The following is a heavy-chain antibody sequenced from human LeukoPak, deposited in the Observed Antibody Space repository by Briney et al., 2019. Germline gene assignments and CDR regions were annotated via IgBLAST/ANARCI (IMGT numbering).Heavy chain of an antibody. J-gene: IGHJ3*02. V-gene: IGHV3-30*18. CDR1: GFTFSAYA. CDR2: ISYDGSDK. CDR3: AKSLRGTGLDAFAI. Sequence: GGSLRLSCAASGFTFSAYAMHWVRQAPGKGLEWVALISYDGSDKYYAGSVKGRFTISRDNSKNTLYLQMNSLRADDTAVYYCAKSLRGTGLDAFAIWGQGTMVTVSS. D-gene: IGHD2-8*02.